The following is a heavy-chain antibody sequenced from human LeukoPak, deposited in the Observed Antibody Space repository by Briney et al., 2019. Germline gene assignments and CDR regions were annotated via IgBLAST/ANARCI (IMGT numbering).Heavy chain of an antibody. Sequence: PGGSLRLSCAASGFTFSSYGMSWVRQAPGKGLEWVSLISWDGGSTYYADSVKGRFTISRDNSKNTLYLQMNSLRAEDTAVYYCAKHTAIPNYYYMDVWGKGTTVTVSS. CDR1: GFTFSSYG. V-gene: IGHV3-23*01. D-gene: IGHD5-18*01. CDR2: ISWDGGST. J-gene: IGHJ6*03. CDR3: AKHTAIPNYYYMDV.